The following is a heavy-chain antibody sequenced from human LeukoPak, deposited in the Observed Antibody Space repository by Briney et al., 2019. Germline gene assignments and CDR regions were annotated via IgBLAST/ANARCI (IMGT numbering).Heavy chain of an antibody. D-gene: IGHD6-19*01. CDR1: GGSFSGYY. J-gene: IGHJ4*02. CDR3: ARSPHILAVAGTGGYYFDY. Sequence: SETLSLTCAAYGGSFSGYYWSWIRQPPGKGLEWIGEINHSGSTNYNPSLKSRVTISVDTSKNQFSLKLSSVTAADTAMYYCARSPHILAVAGTGGYYFDYWGQGTLVTVSS. V-gene: IGHV4-34*01. CDR2: INHSGST.